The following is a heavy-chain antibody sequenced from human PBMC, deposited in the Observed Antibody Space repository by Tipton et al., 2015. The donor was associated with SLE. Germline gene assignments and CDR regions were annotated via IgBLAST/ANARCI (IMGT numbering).Heavy chain of an antibody. CDR3: ASGSSGWGSFDY. J-gene: IGHJ4*02. Sequence: RSLRLSCAASGFTFSSYAMHWVRQAPGKGLEWVAVISYDGSNKYYADSVKGRFTISRDNSKNTLYLQMNSLRAEDTAVYYCASGSSGWGSFDYWGQGTLVTVSS. CDR1: GFTFSSYA. CDR2: ISYDGSNK. D-gene: IGHD6-19*01. V-gene: IGHV3-30-3*01.